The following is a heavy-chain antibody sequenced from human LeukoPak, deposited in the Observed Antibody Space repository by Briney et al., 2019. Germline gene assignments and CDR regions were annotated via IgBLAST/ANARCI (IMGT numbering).Heavy chain of an antibody. V-gene: IGHV3-21*01. CDR1: GFTFNTYS. Sequence: GGSLRLSCAASGFTFNTYSMSWVRQAPGKGLEWVSSISTSSSYIYSADSVKGRFTISRDNAKNSLYLQMNSLRAEDTAVYYCAKDRRPSHDAFDIWGQGTMVTVSS. CDR2: ISTSSSYI. J-gene: IGHJ3*02. CDR3: AKDRRPSHDAFDI.